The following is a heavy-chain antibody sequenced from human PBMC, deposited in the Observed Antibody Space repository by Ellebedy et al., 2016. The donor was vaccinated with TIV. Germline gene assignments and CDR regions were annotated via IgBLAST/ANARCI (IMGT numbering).Heavy chain of an antibody. D-gene: IGHD4-17*01. V-gene: IGHV4-31*03. J-gene: IGHJ3*01. CDR1: GDSISSGGYY. CDR3: VRDFHDYGVDPFDV. Sequence: SETLSLTCSVSGDSISSGGYYWGWVRQPPGKGLEWIGHIYYSGTTYYNPSLKSRVDISVGMSENHFSLKMTSVTAADTAMYYCVRDFHDYGVDPFDVWGQGTMVTVSS. CDR2: IYYSGTT.